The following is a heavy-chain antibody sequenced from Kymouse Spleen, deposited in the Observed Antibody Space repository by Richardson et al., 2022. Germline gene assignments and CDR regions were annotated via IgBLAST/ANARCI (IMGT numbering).Heavy chain of an antibody. CDR2: ISYDGSNK. D-gene: IGHD6-13*01. V-gene: IGHV3-30*18. CDR1: GFTFSSYG. Sequence: QVQLVESGGGVVQPGRSLRLSCAASGFTFSSYGMHWVRQAPGKGLEWVAVISYDGSNKYYADSVKGRFTISRDNSKNTLYLQMNSLRAEDTAVYYCAKGAAAKDYWGQGTLVTVSS. CDR3: AKGAAAKDY. J-gene: IGHJ4*02.